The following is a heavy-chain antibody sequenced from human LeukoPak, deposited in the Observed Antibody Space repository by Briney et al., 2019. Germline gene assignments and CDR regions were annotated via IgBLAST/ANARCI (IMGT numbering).Heavy chain of an antibody. CDR1: GFTFSSYG. CDR2: IRYDGSNK. J-gene: IGHJ1*01. V-gene: IGHV3-30*02. CDR3: AKDNDDYALYFQH. Sequence: GGSLRLSCAASGFTFSSYGMHWVRQAPGKGLEWVAFIRYDGSNKYYADSVKGRFTISRDNSKNTLYLQMNSLRAEDTAVYYCAKDNDDYALYFQHWGQGTLVTVSS. D-gene: IGHD4-17*01.